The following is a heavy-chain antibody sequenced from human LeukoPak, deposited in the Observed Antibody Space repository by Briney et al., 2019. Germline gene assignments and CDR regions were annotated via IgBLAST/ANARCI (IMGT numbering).Heavy chain of an antibody. CDR2: INTDSGNP. CDR3: AREILRFDI. V-gene: IGHV7-4-1*02. J-gene: IGHJ3*02. CDR1: GYSFNSQG. Sequence: GASVKVSCKASGYSFNSQGLNWVRQAPGQGLEWMGWINTDSGNPTYAQGFTGRFVFSLDSSVSTAYLQISNLMPEDTAKYYCAREILRFDIWGQGTMVIVSS.